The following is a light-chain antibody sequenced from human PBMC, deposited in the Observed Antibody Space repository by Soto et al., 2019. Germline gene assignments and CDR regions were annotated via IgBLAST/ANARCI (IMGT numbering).Light chain of an antibody. CDR2: DAS. V-gene: IGKV1-5*01. CDR1: QSISSW. CDR3: QQYNSYIT. Sequence: DIQRTQSPSTLSASVGDRVTIPCRASQSISSWLAWYQQKPGKAPKLLIYDASSLESGVPSRFSGSGSGTEFTLTISSLQPDDFATYYCQQYNSYITFGQGTRLEIK. J-gene: IGKJ5*01.